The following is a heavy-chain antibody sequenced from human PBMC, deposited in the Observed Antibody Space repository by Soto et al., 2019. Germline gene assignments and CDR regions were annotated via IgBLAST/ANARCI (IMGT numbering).Heavy chain of an antibody. CDR2: VSVSDDST. J-gene: IGHJ4*02. CDR1: GFTFSSYA. V-gene: IGHV3-23*01. D-gene: IGHD6-6*01. CDR3: ARDEGLEYSSSPRLIASLDY. Sequence: GGSLRLSCAASGFTFSSYAMSWVRQAPGKGLEWVSAVSVSDDSTYYADSVKGRFTLSRDISKNTLYLQMNSLRAEDTAVYYCARDEGLEYSSSPRLIASLDYWGQGTLVTVSS.